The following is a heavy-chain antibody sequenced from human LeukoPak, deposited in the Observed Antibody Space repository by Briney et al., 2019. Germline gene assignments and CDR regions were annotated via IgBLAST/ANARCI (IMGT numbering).Heavy chain of an antibody. D-gene: IGHD6-19*01. CDR2: IGSGGYT. V-gene: IGHV3-13*01. CDR1: GFTFKDYD. CDR3: VRQPDSGRYGFDH. J-gene: IGHJ4*02. Sequence: GGSLRLSYVVSGFTFKDYDIHWVRQTTGKGLEWVSAIGSGGYTYYADSVRGRFTISREDAETSLSLQMNNLRAEDTAVYYCVRQPDSGRYGFDHWGQGTLVTVSS.